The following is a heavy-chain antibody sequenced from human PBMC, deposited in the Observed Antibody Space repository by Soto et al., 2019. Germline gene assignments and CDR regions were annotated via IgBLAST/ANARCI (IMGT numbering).Heavy chain of an antibody. CDR3: ARDWYSSSWYWWFDP. J-gene: IGHJ5*02. V-gene: IGHV1-69*06. D-gene: IGHD6-13*01. Sequence: SVKVSCKASGGTFSSYAISWVRQAPGQGLEWMGGIIPIFGTANYAQKFQGRVTITADKSTSTAYMELSSLRSEDTAVYYCARDWYSSSWYWWFDPWGQGTLVTVSS. CDR1: GGTFSSYA. CDR2: IIPIFGTA.